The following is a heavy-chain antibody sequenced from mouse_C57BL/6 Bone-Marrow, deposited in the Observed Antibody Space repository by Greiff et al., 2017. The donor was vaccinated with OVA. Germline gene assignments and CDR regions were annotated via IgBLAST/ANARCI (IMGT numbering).Heavy chain of an antibody. Sequence: VQLQQSVAELVRPGASVKLSCTASGFTFKNSYMHWVKQRPEQGLEWIGRIDPANGNTKYAQKFKGKATITADTSSNTAYLQLSSLTSEDTAIYYCDGGSSYWGRGTTLTVSS. CDR1: GFTFKNSY. V-gene: IGHV14-3*01. CDR3: DGGSSY. J-gene: IGHJ2*01. D-gene: IGHD1-1*01. CDR2: IDPANGNT.